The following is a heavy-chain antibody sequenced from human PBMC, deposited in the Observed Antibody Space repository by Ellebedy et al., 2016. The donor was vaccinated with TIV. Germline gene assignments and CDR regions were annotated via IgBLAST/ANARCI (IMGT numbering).Heavy chain of an antibody. CDR2: ISGSGSDT. CDR3: AKTDLYSSSSGGHFDY. D-gene: IGHD6-6*01. J-gene: IGHJ4*02. CDR1: GFTFSSYA. V-gene: IGHV3-23*01. Sequence: PGGSLRLSCAASGFTFSSYAMGWVRQAPGKGLEWVSAISGSGSDTYYGDSVKGRLTISRDNSKNTLYLQMNSLRAEDTAIYYCAKTDLYSSSSGGHFDYWGQGTLVTVSS.